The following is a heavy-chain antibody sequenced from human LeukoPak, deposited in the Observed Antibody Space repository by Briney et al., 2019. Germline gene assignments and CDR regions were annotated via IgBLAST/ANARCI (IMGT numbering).Heavy chain of an antibody. CDR3: ASPAYCSSTSCHPGFDY. Sequence: SETLSLTCTVSGGSISSSSYYWGWNRQPPGKGLEWSGSIYYSGSTYYNPSLKSRVTISVDTSKNQFSLKLSSVTAADTAVYYCASPAYCSSTSCHPGFDYWGXGTLXTVSS. J-gene: IGHJ4*01. V-gene: IGHV4-39*01. D-gene: IGHD2-2*01. CDR1: GGSISSSSYY. CDR2: IYYSGST.